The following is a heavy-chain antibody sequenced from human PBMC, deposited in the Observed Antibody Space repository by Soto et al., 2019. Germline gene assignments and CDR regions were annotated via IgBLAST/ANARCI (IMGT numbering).Heavy chain of an antibody. Sequence: QVQLVQSGAEVKKPGASVKVSCKASGYTFTSYAMHWVRQAPGQRLEWMGWINAGNGNTKYSQKFQGRVTITRDTSASTGYMELSSLRSEDNAVYYWARRGAVVVPRGPYYYGMDVWGQGTTVTVSS. J-gene: IGHJ6*02. V-gene: IGHV1-3*01. D-gene: IGHD2-2*01. CDR3: ARRGAVVVPRGPYYYGMDV. CDR1: GYTFTSYA. CDR2: INAGNGNT.